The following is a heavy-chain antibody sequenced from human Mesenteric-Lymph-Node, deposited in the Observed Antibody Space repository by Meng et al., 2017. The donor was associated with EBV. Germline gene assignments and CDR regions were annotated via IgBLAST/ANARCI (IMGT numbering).Heavy chain of an antibody. J-gene: IGHJ6*02. CDR3: ARVRGRWGVVGAPDPRYYYGMDV. CDR2: INTNTGNP. CDR1: GYSFDSYT. D-gene: IGHD2-15*01. Sequence: GEVVQSESGLKKPGASVKVSCKASGYSFDSYTMAWVRQAPGQGLEWMGWINTNTGNPTYAQDFTGRFVFSLDTSVTTAYLQISSLKAEDSAVYHCARVRGRWGVVGAPDPRYYYGMDVWGQGTTVTVSS. V-gene: IGHV7-4-1*02.